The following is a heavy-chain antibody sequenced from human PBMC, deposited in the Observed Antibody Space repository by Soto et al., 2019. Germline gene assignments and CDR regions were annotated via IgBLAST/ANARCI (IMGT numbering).Heavy chain of an antibody. CDR3: AREGGDYKDV. V-gene: IGHV3-30-3*01. J-gene: IGHJ6*03. Sequence: PGGSLRLSCAASGFTFSSYAMHWVRQAPGKGLEWVAVISYEGSNKYYADSVKGRFTISRDNSKNTLYLQMNSLRAEDTAVYYCAREGGDYKDVWGKGTTVTVSS. D-gene: IGHD3-16*01. CDR2: ISYEGSNK. CDR1: GFTFSSYA.